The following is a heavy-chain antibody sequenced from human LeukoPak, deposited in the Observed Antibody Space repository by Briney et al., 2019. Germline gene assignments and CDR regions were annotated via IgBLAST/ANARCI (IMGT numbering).Heavy chain of an antibody. Sequence: GGSLRLSCAASGFTFSRYAMSWVRQAPGKGLEWDSTISGSGGSTYYADSVKGRFTISRDNSKNTLYLQMNSLRAEDTAVYYCAKDGEVTIVRAPTPWFDPWGQGTLVTVSS. CDR3: AKDGEVTIVRAPTPWFDP. D-gene: IGHD3-10*01. V-gene: IGHV3-23*01. CDR2: ISGSGGST. CDR1: GFTFSRYA. J-gene: IGHJ5*02.